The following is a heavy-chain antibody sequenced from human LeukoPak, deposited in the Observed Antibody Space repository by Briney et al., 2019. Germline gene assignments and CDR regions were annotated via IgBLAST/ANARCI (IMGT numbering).Heavy chain of an antibody. D-gene: IGHD5-18*01. CDR2: IWYDGSNK. CDR1: GVTFSSYG. V-gene: IGHV3-33*01. CDR3: ARSRGYSYGFKFFDY. Sequence: GRSLRLSCAASGVTFSSYGMHWVRQAPGKGLEWVAVIWYDGSNKYYADSVKGRFTISRDNSKNTLYLQMNSLRAEDTAVYYCARSRGYSYGFKFFDYWGQGTLVTVSS. J-gene: IGHJ4*02.